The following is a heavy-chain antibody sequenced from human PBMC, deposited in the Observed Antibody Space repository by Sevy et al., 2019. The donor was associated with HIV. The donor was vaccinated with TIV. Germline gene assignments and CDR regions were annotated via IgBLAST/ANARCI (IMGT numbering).Heavy chain of an antibody. Sequence: GGSLRLSCAASGFIFSSSAMSWVRQAPGKGLEWVSGISSSGVTTYYTNSVKGRFTFSRDNSRNTLHLQMNSLRAEDTAVYYCVKGAGSGIYYSGDFDYWGQGTLVTVSS. J-gene: IGHJ4*02. CDR1: GFIFSSSA. CDR2: ISSSGVTT. D-gene: IGHD3-10*01. V-gene: IGHV3-23*01. CDR3: VKGAGSGIYYSGDFDY.